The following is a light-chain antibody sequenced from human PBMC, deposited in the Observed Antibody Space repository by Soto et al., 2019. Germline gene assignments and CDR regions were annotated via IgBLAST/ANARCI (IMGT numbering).Light chain of an antibody. CDR2: SAF. J-gene: IGKJ1*01. V-gene: IGKV3-20*01. CDR1: QSVSSNY. Sequence: EIVLTQSPGTLSLSPGERGTLSCRASQSVSSNYLAWYQQKPVQAPRLLIYSAFSRATGIPDRFRGSGSGTDYPLTISRLEPEDFAVYYCQYYGSSPWTFGQGTKVEIK. CDR3: QYYGSSPWT.